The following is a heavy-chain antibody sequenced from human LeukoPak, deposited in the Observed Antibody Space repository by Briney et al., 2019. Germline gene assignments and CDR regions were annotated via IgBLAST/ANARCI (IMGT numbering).Heavy chain of an antibody. CDR2: INPHSGAT. Sequence: GASVTVPCTASGYGFSDVYFNWVRQAPGQGLEWMGWINPHSGATNYAQRFQGRVGMDASFDTAYMELSRLTSDDTAVYYCATSSTVTHTRDPWGQGTLVTVSS. CDR1: GYGFSDVY. D-gene: IGHD4-11*01. J-gene: IGHJ5*02. CDR3: ATSSTVTHTRDP. V-gene: IGHV1-2*02.